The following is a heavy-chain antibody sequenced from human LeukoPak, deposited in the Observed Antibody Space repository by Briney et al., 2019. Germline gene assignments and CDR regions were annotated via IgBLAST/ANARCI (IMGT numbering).Heavy chain of an antibody. CDR3: AKSGSSIAARTFDY. CDR2: FSGSGGST. D-gene: IGHD6-6*01. V-gene: IGHV3-23*01. J-gene: IGHJ4*02. Sequence: PGGSLSSPCAASGLTLSSFALSWVRRAPGKGLGWAQAFSGSGGSTYYADSVKGRFTISRDNSKNTLYLQMNSLRAEDTAVYYCAKSGSSIAARTFDYWGQGTLVTVSS. CDR1: GLTLSSFA.